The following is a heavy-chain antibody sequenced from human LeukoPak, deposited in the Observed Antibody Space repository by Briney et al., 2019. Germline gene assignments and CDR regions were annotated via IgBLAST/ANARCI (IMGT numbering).Heavy chain of an antibody. Sequence: TGRSLRPSCAAAGFTVGGNYMCWVRQAPGKGLESVSIIYSGGRTDYRDSVRGRFTISRHNSKNTLYLQMNSLRTDDTAVYYCAGATVSPLIDYWGQGALVTVSS. J-gene: IGHJ4*02. D-gene: IGHD4-17*01. CDR2: IYSGGRT. CDR1: GFTVGGNY. CDR3: AGATVSPLIDY. V-gene: IGHV3-53*04.